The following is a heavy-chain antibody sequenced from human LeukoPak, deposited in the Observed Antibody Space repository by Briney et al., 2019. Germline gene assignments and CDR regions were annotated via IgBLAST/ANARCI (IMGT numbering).Heavy chain of an antibody. CDR3: ARDFVDYYDSSANNWFDP. CDR2: ISSSSSYT. D-gene: IGHD3-22*01. Sequence: GGSLRLSCAASGFTFSDYYMSWIRQAPGKGLEWVSYISSSSSYTNYADSVKGRFTISRDNAKNSLYLQMNSLRAEDTAVYYCARDFVDYYDSSANNWFDPWGQGTLVTVSS. CDR1: GFTFSDYY. V-gene: IGHV3-11*06. J-gene: IGHJ5*02.